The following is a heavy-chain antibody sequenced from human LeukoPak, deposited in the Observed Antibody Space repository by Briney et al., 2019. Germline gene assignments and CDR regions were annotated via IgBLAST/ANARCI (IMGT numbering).Heavy chain of an antibody. J-gene: IGHJ6*03. Sequence: GGSLRLSCAASGFTFSSYWMRWVRQAPGKGLVWVSRINSDGSSTSYADSVKGRFTISRDNAKNTLYLQMNSLRAEDTAVYYCARNPERDQYYDFWRGYYYYYYMDVWGKGTTVTVSS. CDR3: ARNPERDQYYDFWRGYYYYYYMDV. CDR2: INSDGSST. D-gene: IGHD3-3*01. CDR1: GFTFSSYW. V-gene: IGHV3-74*01.